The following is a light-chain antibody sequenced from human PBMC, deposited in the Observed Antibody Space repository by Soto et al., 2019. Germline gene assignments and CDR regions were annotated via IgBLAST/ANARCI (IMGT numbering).Light chain of an antibody. V-gene: IGKV3-15*01. J-gene: IGKJ1*01. CDR1: QRVSST. CDR3: QHYNNWPPWT. Sequence: EIVMTQSPATLSVSPGERATLSARTSQRVSSTLAWYQQKPGQAPRLLIYGASTRATGIPARFSGSGSGTEFTLTISSLQSEDFAVYYCQHYNNWPPWTFGQGTKVEI. CDR2: GAS.